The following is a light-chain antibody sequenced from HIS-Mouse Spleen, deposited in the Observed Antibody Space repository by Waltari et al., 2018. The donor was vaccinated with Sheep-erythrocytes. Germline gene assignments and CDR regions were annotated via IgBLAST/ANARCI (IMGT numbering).Light chain of an antibody. J-gene: IGLJ3*02. V-gene: IGLV2-23*01. Sequence: QSAPTQPASVSGSPGQSITISCTGPSSDVGSYNLVSWYQQHPGKAPKLMIYEGSKRPSGVSNRFSGSKSGNTASLTISGLQAEDEADYYCCSYAGSSTPWVFGGGTKLTVL. CDR1: SSDVGSYNL. CDR2: EGS. CDR3: CSYAGSSTPWV.